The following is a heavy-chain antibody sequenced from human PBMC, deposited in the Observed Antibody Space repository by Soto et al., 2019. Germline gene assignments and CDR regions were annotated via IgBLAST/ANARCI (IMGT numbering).Heavy chain of an antibody. D-gene: IGHD6-19*01. J-gene: IGHJ4*02. CDR1: GASVSSGSFY. CDR2: IYNNETF. Sequence: SEALSLTCSVSGASVSSGSFYWSWIRQPPGKGLEWIGFIYNNETFNYNPSLKSRVTLSVDTSKHQFSLKLSSVTAADTAVYYCARVPLRYSSSHNFDSWGQGALVTVSS. CDR3: ARVPLRYSSSHNFDS. V-gene: IGHV4-61*01.